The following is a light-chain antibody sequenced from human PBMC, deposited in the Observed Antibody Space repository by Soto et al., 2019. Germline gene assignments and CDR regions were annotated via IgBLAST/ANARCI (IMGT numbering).Light chain of an antibody. V-gene: IGKV1-5*03. CDR2: KAS. J-gene: IGKJ1*01. Sequence: DIQMTQSPSTLSASVGDRVTITCRASQSISSWLAWYQQKPGTAPKLLIYKASTLQSGVPSRFICSGSGTEFTLTISSLQPDDSATYYCQQYRDNWTFGQGTKVEIK. CDR1: QSISSW. CDR3: QQYRDNWT.